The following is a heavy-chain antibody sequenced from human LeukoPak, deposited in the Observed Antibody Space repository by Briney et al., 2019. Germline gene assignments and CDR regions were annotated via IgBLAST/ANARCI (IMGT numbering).Heavy chain of an antibody. D-gene: IGHD3-10*01. J-gene: IGHJ3*02. V-gene: IGHV3-21*01. CDR3: ARDSPSRYYYGSGSYYPPDAFDI. CDR1: GFTFSSYS. Sequence: GGSLRLSCAASGFTFSSYSMNWVRQAPGKGLEWVSSISSSSSYIYYADSVKGRFTISRDNAKNSLYRQMNSLRAEDTAVYYCARDSPSRYYYGSGSYYPPDAFDIWGQGTMVTVSS. CDR2: ISSSSSYI.